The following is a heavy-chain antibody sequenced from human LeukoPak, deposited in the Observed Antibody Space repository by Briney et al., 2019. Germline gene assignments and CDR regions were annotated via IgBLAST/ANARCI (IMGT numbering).Heavy chain of an antibody. CDR3: ASPVDRAMVIDAFDI. V-gene: IGHV3-21*01. CDR1: GFTFSSYS. J-gene: IGHJ3*02. CDR2: ISSSSSYI. D-gene: IGHD5-18*01. Sequence: PGGSLRLSCAASGFTFSSYSMNWVRKAPGKGLEWVSSISSSSSYIYYADSVKGRFTISRDNAKNSLYLQMNSLRAEDTAVYYCASPVDRAMVIDAFDIWCQWTMVTVSS.